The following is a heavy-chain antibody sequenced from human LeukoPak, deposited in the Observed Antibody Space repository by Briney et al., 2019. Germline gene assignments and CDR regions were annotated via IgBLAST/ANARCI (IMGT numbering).Heavy chain of an antibody. CDR3: ARDEELLDY. Sequence: GPLSPSFPASGFTFNSYEMNWDRQAPGKGLEWVSYISSSGSTIYYADSVKGRFTISRDNAKNSLYLQMNSLRAEDTAVYYCARDEELLDYWGQGTLVTVSS. CDR2: ISSSGSTI. CDR1: GFTFNSYE. D-gene: IGHD1-26*01. V-gene: IGHV3-48*03. J-gene: IGHJ4*02.